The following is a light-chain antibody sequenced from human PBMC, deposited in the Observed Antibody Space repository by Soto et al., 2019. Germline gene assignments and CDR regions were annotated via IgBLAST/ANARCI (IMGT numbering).Light chain of an antibody. Sequence: QSVLTQPPSVSGAPGQRVTISCTGRSSNIGAGYDVHWYQQLPGTAPKVLIYGNSNRPSGVPDRFSGSKSGTSASLAITGLQAEDEADYYCQSYDSSLSGWVFGGGTQLNVL. J-gene: IGLJ3*02. CDR3: QSYDSSLSGWV. V-gene: IGLV1-40*01. CDR1: SSNIGAGYD. CDR2: GNS.